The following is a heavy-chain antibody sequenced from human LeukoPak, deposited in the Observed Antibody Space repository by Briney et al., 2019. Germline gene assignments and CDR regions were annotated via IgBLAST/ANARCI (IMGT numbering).Heavy chain of an antibody. CDR2: ISAYNGNT. CDR1: GYTFTSYG. CDR3: AREGGIAAAGTENLALAFDI. V-gene: IGHV1-18*01. D-gene: IGHD6-13*01. J-gene: IGHJ3*02. Sequence: ASVKVSCKASGYTFTSYGISWVRQAPGQGLEWMGWISAYNGNTNYAQKLQGRVTMTTDTSTSTAYMELRSLRSDDTAVYYCAREGGIAAAGTENLALAFDIWGQGTMVTVSS.